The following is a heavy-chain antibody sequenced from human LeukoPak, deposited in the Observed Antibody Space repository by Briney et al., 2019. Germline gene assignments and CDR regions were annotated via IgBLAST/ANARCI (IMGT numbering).Heavy chain of an antibody. Sequence: SETLSLTCAVSGGSISSGLCWTWVRQPPGKGLEWIGEIYPSGTTNYNPSLKSRVTISVDKSENQFSLKLYSVTAADTAVYYCTRNAGNSDFDYWGQGTLVTVSP. CDR1: GGSISSGLC. J-gene: IGHJ4*02. D-gene: IGHD4-23*01. CDR2: IYPSGTT. CDR3: TRNAGNSDFDY. V-gene: IGHV4-4*02.